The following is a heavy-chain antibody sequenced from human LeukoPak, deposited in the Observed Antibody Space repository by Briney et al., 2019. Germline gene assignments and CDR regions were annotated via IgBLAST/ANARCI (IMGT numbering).Heavy chain of an antibody. J-gene: IGHJ2*01. D-gene: IGHD6-19*01. CDR1: GFTFSSYG. V-gene: IGHV3-33*01. CDR3: ARDPGSSGPSGWVFDL. CDR2: IWYDGSNK. Sequence: PGGSLRPSGAGSGFTFSSYGMPWVRQAPAKGLRWVAVIWYDGSNKYYADSVKGRFTISRDNSKNTLYLQMNSLRAEDTAVYYCARDPGSSGPSGWVFDLWGRGTLVTVSS.